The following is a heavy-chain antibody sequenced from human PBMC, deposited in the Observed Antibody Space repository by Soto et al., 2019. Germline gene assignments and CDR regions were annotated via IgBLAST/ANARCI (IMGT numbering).Heavy chain of an antibody. V-gene: IGHV3-23*01. CDR2: ISGSGGST. CDR1: GFTFSSYA. D-gene: IGHD3-3*01. Sequence: EVQLLESGGGLVQPGGSLRLSCAASGFTFSSYAMSWVRQAPGKGLEWVSAISGSGGSTYYADSVKGRFTISRDNSKNSLDLQMNSLRAEDTAVYYCAKDFTYYDFWSANADVWGQWTTVTVSS. CDR3: AKDFTYYDFWSANADV. J-gene: IGHJ6*02.